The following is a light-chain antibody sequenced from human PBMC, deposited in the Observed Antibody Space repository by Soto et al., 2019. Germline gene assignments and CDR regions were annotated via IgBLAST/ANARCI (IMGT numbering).Light chain of an antibody. CDR3: QQRNSWPLT. CDR2: DAS. Sequence: EVVLTQSPATLSLSPGERATLSCRASQSVGTYLVWYQQRYGQPPSLLIYDASNRATDVPVRFSGSGSGTDFTLTISSREPEDVAVYYCQQRNSWPLTFGQGTRLEIK. J-gene: IGKJ5*01. V-gene: IGKV3-11*01. CDR1: QSVGTY.